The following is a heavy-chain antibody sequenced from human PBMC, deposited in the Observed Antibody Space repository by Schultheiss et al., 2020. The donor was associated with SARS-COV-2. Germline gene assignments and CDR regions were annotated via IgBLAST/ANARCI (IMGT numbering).Heavy chain of an antibody. CDR1: GFTFSRYA. D-gene: IGHD2-15*01. Sequence: GGSLRLSCAASGFTFSRYAMHWVRQAPGKGLEWVSSISSSSSYIYYADSVKGRFTISRDNAKNSLYLQMNSLRAGDTAVYYCARDLGGSCSDYWGQGTLVTVSS. CDR3: ARDLGGSCSDY. CDR2: ISSSSSYI. V-gene: IGHV3-21*06. J-gene: IGHJ4*02.